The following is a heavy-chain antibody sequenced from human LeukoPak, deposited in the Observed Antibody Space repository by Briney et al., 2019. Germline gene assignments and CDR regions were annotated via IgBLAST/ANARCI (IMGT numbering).Heavy chain of an antibody. J-gene: IGHJ4*02. Sequence: KTGGSLRLSCAASGFTFSSYRMSWDRQAPGKGLEWVSSISSSSSYIYYADSVKGRFTSSRDNAKNSLYLQMNSLRAEGTAVYYCARVGNWNFDYWGQGTLVTVSS. CDR1: GFTFSSYR. CDR3: ARVGNWNFDY. D-gene: IGHD1-1*01. V-gene: IGHV3-21*01. CDR2: ISSSSSYI.